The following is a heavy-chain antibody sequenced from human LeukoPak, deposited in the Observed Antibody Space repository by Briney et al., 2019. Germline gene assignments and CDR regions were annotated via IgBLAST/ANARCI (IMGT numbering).Heavy chain of an antibody. CDR3: AKASIFGVITTTAFDY. Sequence: GGSLSLSCAASGFTFSTSAMNWVRQAPGKGLEWVSGISGSGDTTYYADSVKGRFTISRDNSKNTLYLQVSSLRAEDTALYYCAKASIFGVITTTAFDYWGQGTLVTVSS. CDR2: ISGSGDTT. CDR1: GFTFSTSA. D-gene: IGHD3-3*01. J-gene: IGHJ4*02. V-gene: IGHV3-23*01.